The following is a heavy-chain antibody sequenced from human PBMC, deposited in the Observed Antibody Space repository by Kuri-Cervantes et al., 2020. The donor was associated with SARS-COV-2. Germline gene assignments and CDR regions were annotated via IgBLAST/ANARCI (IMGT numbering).Heavy chain of an antibody. CDR2: IKQDGSEK. J-gene: IGHJ6*02. Sequence: GESLKISCAASGFTFSSYWMSWVRQAPGKGLEWVANIKQDGSEKYYVDSVKGRFTISRDNAKNSLYLQMNSLRAEDTAVYYCARLEVGLRGGYGMDVWGQGTTVTVSS. CDR3: ARLEVGLRGGYGMDV. V-gene: IGHV3-7*02. CDR1: GFTFSSYW. D-gene: IGHD3/OR15-3a*01.